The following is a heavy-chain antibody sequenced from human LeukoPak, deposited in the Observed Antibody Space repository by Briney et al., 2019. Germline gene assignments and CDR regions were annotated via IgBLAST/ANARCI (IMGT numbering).Heavy chain of an antibody. CDR2: ISGSGGST. Sequence: GGSLRLSCATSGFTFSSYAMSWVRQAPGKGLEWVSAISGSGGSTYYADSVKGRFTISRDNSKNTLYLQMNSLRAEDTAVYYCAKGDYSKSQRPYYFDYWGQGTLVTVSS. CDR3: AKGDYSKSQRPYYFDY. J-gene: IGHJ4*02. CDR1: GFTFSSYA. V-gene: IGHV3-23*01. D-gene: IGHD4-11*01.